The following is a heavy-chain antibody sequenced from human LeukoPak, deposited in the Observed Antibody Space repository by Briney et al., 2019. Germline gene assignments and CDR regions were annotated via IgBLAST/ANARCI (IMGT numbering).Heavy chain of an antibody. CDR1: RFTFSSYS. CDR2: IKQDGSEK. Sequence: GSLRLSCAASRFTFSSYSMNWVRPAPGKGLESVANIKQDGSEKYYVDSVKGRFTISRDNAKNSLYLQMNSLRAEDTAVYYCARDLLVVVVAATYDAFDIWGQGTMVTVSS. J-gene: IGHJ3*02. CDR3: ARDLLVVVVAATYDAFDI. V-gene: IGHV3-7*01. D-gene: IGHD2-15*01.